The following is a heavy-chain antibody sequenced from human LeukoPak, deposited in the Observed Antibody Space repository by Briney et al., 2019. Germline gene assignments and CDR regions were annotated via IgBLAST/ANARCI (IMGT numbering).Heavy chain of an antibody. CDR1: GFALRSYT. D-gene: IGHD6-19*01. J-gene: IGHJ5*01. V-gene: IGHV3-21*01. Sequence: GGSLRLSCAASGFALRSYTVTWVRQAPGKGLEWVSSISSTSAYIYYAESVKGRLSISRDNVDNVVHLQMSSLRNEDTAFYYCARVAVAGPTGWFDSWGQGTLVTVSS. CDR3: ARVAVAGPTGWFDS. CDR2: ISSTSAYI.